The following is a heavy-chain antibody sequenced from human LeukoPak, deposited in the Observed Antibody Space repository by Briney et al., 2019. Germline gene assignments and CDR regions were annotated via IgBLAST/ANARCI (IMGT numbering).Heavy chain of an antibody. CDR3: AKDLAGTYDY. J-gene: IGHJ4*02. Sequence: SGGSLSLSCAACGFPYRSYAMSGVRQAPGKGLEWVSAISGSGGSTYYADSVKGRFTISRDNSKNTLYLQMNSLRAEDTAVYYCAKDLAGTYDYWGQGTLVTVSS. D-gene: IGHD1-1*01. V-gene: IGHV3-23*01. CDR1: GFPYRSYA. CDR2: ISGSGGST.